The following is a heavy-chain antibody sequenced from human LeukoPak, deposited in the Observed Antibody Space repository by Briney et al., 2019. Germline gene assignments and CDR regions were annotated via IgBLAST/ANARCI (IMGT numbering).Heavy chain of an antibody. J-gene: IGHJ4*02. CDR1: GYTFTGYY. Sequence: ASVTVSCKASGYTFTGYYMHWVRQAPGQGLEWMGWINPNSGGTNYAQKFQGRVTMTSDTSISTAYMELSRLRPDDTAVYYCARGRNRDSPFDYWGQGTLVTVSS. CDR2: INPNSGGT. CDR3: ARGRNRDSPFDY. D-gene: IGHD2-21*02. V-gene: IGHV1-2*02.